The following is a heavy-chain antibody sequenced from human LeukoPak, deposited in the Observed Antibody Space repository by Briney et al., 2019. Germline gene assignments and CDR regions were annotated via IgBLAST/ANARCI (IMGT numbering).Heavy chain of an antibody. CDR3: VREASETRLGGVYFDY. Sequence: RGGSLRLSCAASGFPFRSYEMNWVRQARGKGVEWLSYISSGGTLIQCADSVRGRFTISRDDVRSSLSLQMHSLRGEDTAVYHCVREASETRLGGVYFDYWGQGTLVTVSS. V-gene: IGHV3-48*03. D-gene: IGHD6-19*01. J-gene: IGHJ4*02. CDR2: ISSGGTLI. CDR1: GFPFRSYE.